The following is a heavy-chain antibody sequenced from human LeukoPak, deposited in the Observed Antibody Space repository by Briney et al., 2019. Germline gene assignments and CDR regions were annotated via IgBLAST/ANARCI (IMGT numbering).Heavy chain of an antibody. D-gene: IGHD4-17*01. CDR3: ARDWNGDYAFEN. J-gene: IGHJ4*02. V-gene: IGHV3-53*01. Sequence: GGSLRLSCAASVFTVGDNYMNWVRQAPGKGLEWVSVIDSGGNTYYADSVKGRFTISRDPSKNTVFLQMTSLRVEDTAIYYCARDWNGDYAFENWGQGTLVIVSS. CDR1: VFTVGDNY. CDR2: IDSGGNT.